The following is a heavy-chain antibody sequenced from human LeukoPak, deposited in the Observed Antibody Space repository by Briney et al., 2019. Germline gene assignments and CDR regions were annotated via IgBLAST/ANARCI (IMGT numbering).Heavy chain of an antibody. CDR3: AKGRRRGTDKNYYFDY. CDR2: ISYDGSNK. Sequence: GGSLRLSCAASGFPFSSYGMHWVRQAPGKGLEWVAVISYDGSNKYYADSVKGRFTISRDNSKNTLYLQMNSLRAEDTAVYYCAKGRRRGTDKNYYFDYWGQGTLVTVSS. V-gene: IGHV3-30*18. CDR1: GFPFSSYG. J-gene: IGHJ4*02. D-gene: IGHD1-14*01.